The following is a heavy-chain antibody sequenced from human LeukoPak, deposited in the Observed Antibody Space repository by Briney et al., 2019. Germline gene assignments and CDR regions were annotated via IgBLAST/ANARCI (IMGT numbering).Heavy chain of an antibody. J-gene: IGHJ4*02. CDR1: GYTFTGFY. CDR3: ARGPLYFDY. Sequence: ASVKVSRKASGYTFTGFYMYWVRQAPGQGLEWMGWINPNSGGTNYAQKFQGRVTMTRDTSISTAYMELSRLRSDDTAVFYCARGPLYFDYWGQGTLVTVSS. V-gene: IGHV1-2*02. CDR2: INPNSGGT.